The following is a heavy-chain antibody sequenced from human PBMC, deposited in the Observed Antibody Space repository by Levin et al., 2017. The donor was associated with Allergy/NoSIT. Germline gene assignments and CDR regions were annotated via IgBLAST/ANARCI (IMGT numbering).Heavy chain of an antibody. J-gene: IGHJ4*02. CDR2: ISTKNGNT. CDR3: ARGGSSSGFDY. Sequence: ASVKVSCKASGYSFPTYDISWVRQAPGQGLEWMGWISTKNGNTNYIQGLRGRVTMTTDTSTSTAYMELRSLRSDDTAVYYCARGGSSSGFDYWGQGTLVTVSS. CDR1: GYSFPTYD. D-gene: IGHD3-3*01. V-gene: IGHV1-18*01.